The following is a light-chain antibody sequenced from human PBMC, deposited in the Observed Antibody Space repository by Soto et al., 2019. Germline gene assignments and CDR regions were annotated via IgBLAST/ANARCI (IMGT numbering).Light chain of an antibody. J-gene: IGLJ1*01. Sequence: QSALTQPASVSGSPGQSITIPCTGATSDVGDYNYVSWYQQHPGKVPKLIIYDVSNRPSGVSNRFSGSKSGNTASLTISGVQAEDEAYYYCFSYTSSRTYVFGTGTKLTVL. CDR1: TSDVGDYNY. V-gene: IGLV2-14*03. CDR2: DVS. CDR3: FSYTSSRTYV.